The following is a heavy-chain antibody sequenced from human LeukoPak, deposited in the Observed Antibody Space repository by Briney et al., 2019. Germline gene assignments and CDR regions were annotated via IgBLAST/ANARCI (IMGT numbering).Heavy chain of an antibody. J-gene: IGHJ5*02. CDR3: ARSVWSTVSNNWCDP. CDR2: IYIGGST. CDR1: GGSISSSTYY. V-gene: IGHV3-53*01. D-gene: IGHD2-8*02. Sequence: ETMSLTCTVSGGSISSSTYYWGWVRQAPGKGLEWVSVIYIGGSTYYAASVKGRFTISRDHSKNTLYLQMNSLRAEDMAVCYCARSVWSTVSNNWCDPWGEGTLVTVSS.